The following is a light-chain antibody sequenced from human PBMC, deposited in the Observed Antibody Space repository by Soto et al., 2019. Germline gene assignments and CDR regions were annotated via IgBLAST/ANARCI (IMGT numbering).Light chain of an antibody. Sequence: QSALTQPASVSGPPGQSITISCTGTSSDVGGYNYVSWHQQHPGKGPKLMIYEVSNRPSGVSNRFSGSKSGNTATLTISGLQAEDEADYYCSSYTSTTTRVFGTGTKVTVL. CDR3: SSYTSTTTRV. V-gene: IGLV2-14*03. J-gene: IGLJ1*01. CDR2: EVS. CDR1: SSDVGGYNY.